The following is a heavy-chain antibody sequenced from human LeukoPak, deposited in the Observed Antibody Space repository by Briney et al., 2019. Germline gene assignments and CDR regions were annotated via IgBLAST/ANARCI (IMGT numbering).Heavy chain of an antibody. V-gene: IGHV3-30*02. CDR3: ARLPGFGESC. D-gene: IGHD3-10*01. CDR1: GFTFSSYG. J-gene: IGHJ4*02. CDR2: IRYDGSNK. Sequence: GGSLRLSCAASGFTFSSYGMHWVRQAPGKGLEWVAFIRYDGSNKYYADSVKGRFTISRDNSKNTLYLQMNSLGAEDTAVYYCARLPGFGESCWGQGTLVTVSS.